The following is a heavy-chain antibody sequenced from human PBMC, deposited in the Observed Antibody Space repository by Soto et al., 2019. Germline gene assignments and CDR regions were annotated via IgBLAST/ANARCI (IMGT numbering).Heavy chain of an antibody. CDR1: GYTFTGYA. Sequence: ASVKVSCKASGYTFTGYAMHWVRQAPGQRLEWMGWINAGNGNTKYSQEFQGRVTITRDTSAGAAYMELSSLSSEDTAVYYCARAVAVPADFDYWGQGTLVTSP. V-gene: IGHV1-3*01. J-gene: IGHJ4*02. D-gene: IGHD6-19*01. CDR2: INAGNGNT. CDR3: ARAVAVPADFDY.